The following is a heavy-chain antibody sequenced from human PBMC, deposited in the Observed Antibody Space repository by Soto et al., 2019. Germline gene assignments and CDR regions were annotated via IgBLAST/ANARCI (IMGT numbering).Heavy chain of an antibody. CDR2: IISILGIA. CDR3: ARLYSSGWYLDY. D-gene: IGHD6-19*01. V-gene: IGHV1-69*02. Sequence: QVQLVQSGAEVKKPGSSVKVSCKASGGTFSSYTISWVRQAPGQGLEWMGRIISILGIANYAQKFQGRVTITADKSTSTAYMELSSLRSEDTAVYYCARLYSSGWYLDYWGQGTLVTVSS. CDR1: GGTFSSYT. J-gene: IGHJ4*02.